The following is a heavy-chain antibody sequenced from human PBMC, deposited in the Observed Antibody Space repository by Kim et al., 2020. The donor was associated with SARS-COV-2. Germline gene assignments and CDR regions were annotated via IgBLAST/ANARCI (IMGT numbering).Heavy chain of an antibody. V-gene: IGHV6-1*01. CDR3: ARDRVAMVRGVGWFDP. CDR1: GDSVSSNSAA. Sequence: SQTLSLTCAISGDSVSSNSAAWNWIRQSPSRGLEWLGRTYYRSKWYNDFAVSVKSRITINPDTSKNQFSLQLNSVTPEATAVYYCARDRVAMVRGVGWFDPWRQGTLV. CDR2: TYYRSKWYN. D-gene: IGHD3-10*01. J-gene: IGHJ5*02.